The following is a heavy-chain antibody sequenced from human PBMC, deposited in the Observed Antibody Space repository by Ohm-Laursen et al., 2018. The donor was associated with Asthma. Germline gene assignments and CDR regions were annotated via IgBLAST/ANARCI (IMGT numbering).Heavy chain of an antibody. J-gene: IGHJ6*02. Sequence: SLRLSCAASGFTFSSYAMHWVRQAPGKGLEWVAVIWYDGSNKYYADSVKGRSTISRDNSKNTLYLQMNSLRAEDTAVYYCASFREPYGMDVWGQGTTVTVSS. V-gene: IGHV3-33*08. CDR2: IWYDGSNK. CDR1: GFTFSSYA. D-gene: IGHD1-14*01. CDR3: ASFREPYGMDV.